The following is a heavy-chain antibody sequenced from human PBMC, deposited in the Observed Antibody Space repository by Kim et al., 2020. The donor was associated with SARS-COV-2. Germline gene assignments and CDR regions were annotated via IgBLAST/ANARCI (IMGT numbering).Heavy chain of an antibody. CDR3: ARGGQVVIDV. J-gene: IGHJ3*01. Sequence: SVKVSCKASGGTFSNYAVNWVRQAPGQGLEWMGRILPMVDIPNYARNFQGRLTTTPDKSTSTAYMELTGLTSADTPVYYCARGGQVVIDV. CDR1: GGTFSNYA. D-gene: IGHD3-22*01. V-gene: IGHV1-69*04. CDR2: ILPMVDIP.